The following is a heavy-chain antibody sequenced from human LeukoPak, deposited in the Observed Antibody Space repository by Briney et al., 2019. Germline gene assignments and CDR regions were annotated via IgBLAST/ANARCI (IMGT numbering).Heavy chain of an antibody. CDR3: ARDPYNGNYGDSYYYYMDV. D-gene: IGHD1-26*01. V-gene: IGHV3-7*01. CDR2: IKQDGSEK. J-gene: IGHJ6*03. CDR1: GFTFSSFE. Sequence: GGSLRLSCAASGFTFSSFEMSWVRQAPGKGLEWVANIKQDGSEKYYVDSVKGRFTISKDNAKNSLYLQMNSLRAEDTAIYYCARDPYNGNYGDSYYYYMDVWGKGTTVTISS.